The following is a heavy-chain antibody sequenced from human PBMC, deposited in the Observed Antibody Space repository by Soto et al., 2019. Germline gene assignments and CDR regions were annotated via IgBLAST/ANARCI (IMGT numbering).Heavy chain of an antibody. J-gene: IGHJ4*02. Sequence: GGSMRLSCAASGFTFEDYAMHWVRQDPGKGLEWVSGISWNSGSIGYADSVKGRFTISRDKAKNSLYLQMNSLRAEDTALYYCAKDIRRYDSSGYYKGPFDYWGQGTLVTVSS. CDR3: AKDIRRYDSSGYYKGPFDY. CDR1: GFTFEDYA. V-gene: IGHV3-9*01. CDR2: ISWNSGSI. D-gene: IGHD3-22*01.